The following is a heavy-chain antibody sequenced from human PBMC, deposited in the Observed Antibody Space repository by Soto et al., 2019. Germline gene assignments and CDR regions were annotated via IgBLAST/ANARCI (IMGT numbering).Heavy chain of an antibody. CDR1: GDSINTGDYY. V-gene: IGHV4-30-4*01. J-gene: IGHJ5*02. D-gene: IGHD2-2*01. CDR3: ARIPLPQGGWFDP. CDR2: IYYTGST. Sequence: PSETLSLTCTVSGDSINTGDYYWSWLRQPPRKGLEWIGYIYYTGSTYYNPSLKSQFTISIDTSKTQFSLKVNSVTAADTAVYYCARIPLPQGGWFDPWGQGTLVTVSS.